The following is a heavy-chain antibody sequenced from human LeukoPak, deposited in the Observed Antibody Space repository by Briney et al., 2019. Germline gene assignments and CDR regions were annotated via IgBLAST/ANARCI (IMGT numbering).Heavy chain of an antibody. CDR2: ISAYNGNT. CDR1: GYTFTSYG. D-gene: IGHD3-3*01. Sequence: GASVKVSCKASGYTFTSYGISWVRQAPGQGLEWMGWISAYNGNTNYAQKLQGRVTMTTDTSTSTAYMELRSLRSDDTAVYYCARPNTYYDFWSGYSRPYYYGMDVWGQGTTVTVSS. CDR3: ARPNTYYDFWSGYSRPYYYGMDV. V-gene: IGHV1-18*01. J-gene: IGHJ6*02.